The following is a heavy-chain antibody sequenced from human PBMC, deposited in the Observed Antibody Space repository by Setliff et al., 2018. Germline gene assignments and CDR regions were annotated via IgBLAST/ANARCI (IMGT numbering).Heavy chain of an antibody. D-gene: IGHD3-3*01. CDR1: GGTFSIYT. V-gene: IGHV1-69*08. CDR2: IIPIFGTA. CDR3: AISTIFGVVSPTPDAFDI. Sequence: GASVKVSCKASGGTFSIYTISWVRQAPGQGLEWMGRIIPIFGTANYAQKFQGRVTITADKSTSTAYMELSSLRSEDTAVYCCAISTIFGVVSPTPDAFDIWGQGTMVTVSS. J-gene: IGHJ3*02.